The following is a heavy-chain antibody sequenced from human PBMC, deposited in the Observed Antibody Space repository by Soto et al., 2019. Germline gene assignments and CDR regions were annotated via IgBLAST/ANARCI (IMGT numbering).Heavy chain of an antibody. CDR3: ARARIAAAVKGWFDP. D-gene: IGHD6-13*01. CDR1: GGSFSGYY. Sequence: SETLSLTCSVYGGSFSGYYWSWIRQPPGKGLEWIGEINHSGSTNYNPSLKSRVTISVDTSKNQFSLKLSSVTAADTAVYYCARARIAAAVKGWFDPWGQGTLVTVSS. CDR2: INHSGST. V-gene: IGHV4-34*01. J-gene: IGHJ5*02.